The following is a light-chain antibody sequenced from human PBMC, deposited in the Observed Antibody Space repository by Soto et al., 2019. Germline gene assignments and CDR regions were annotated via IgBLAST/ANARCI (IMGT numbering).Light chain of an antibody. CDR3: QQYASLLT. J-gene: IGKJ4*01. V-gene: IGKV3-20*01. CDR2: GAS. Sequence: EIVLTQSPGTLSLSPGERATLSCRASQSVSSSYLAWYQQKPGQAPRLLIYGASGRATGIPDRFSGSGSGTDFTLTISRLEPEDFAVYYCQQYASLLTFGGGTKVDIK. CDR1: QSVSSSY.